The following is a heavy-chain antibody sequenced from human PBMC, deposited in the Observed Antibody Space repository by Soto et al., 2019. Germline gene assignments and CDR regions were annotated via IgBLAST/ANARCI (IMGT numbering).Heavy chain of an antibody. CDR1: GFTFSSYA. V-gene: IGHV3-30-3*01. Sequence: QVQLVESGGGVVQPGRSLRLSCAASGFTFSSYAMHWVRQAPGKGLEWVAVISYDGSNKYYADSVKGRFTISRDNSKNTLYLQMNSLRAEVTAVYYCAYQLDYYYYYGMDVWGQGTTVTVSS. D-gene: IGHD6-13*01. CDR2: ISYDGSNK. CDR3: AYQLDYYYYYGMDV. J-gene: IGHJ6*02.